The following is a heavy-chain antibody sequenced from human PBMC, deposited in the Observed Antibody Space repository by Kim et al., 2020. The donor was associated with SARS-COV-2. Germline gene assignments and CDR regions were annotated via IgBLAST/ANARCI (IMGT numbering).Heavy chain of an antibody. V-gene: IGHV4-39*01. J-gene: IGHJ4*02. Sequence: SETLSLTCTVSGGSISSSSYYWGWIRQPPGKGLEWIGSIYYSGSTYYNPSLKSRVTISVDTSKNQFSLKLSSVTAADTAVYYCATWPHRMFVDTAMEGAFDYWGQGTLVTVSS. D-gene: IGHD5-18*01. CDR1: GGSISSSSYY. CDR3: ATWPHRMFVDTAMEGAFDY. CDR2: IYYSGST.